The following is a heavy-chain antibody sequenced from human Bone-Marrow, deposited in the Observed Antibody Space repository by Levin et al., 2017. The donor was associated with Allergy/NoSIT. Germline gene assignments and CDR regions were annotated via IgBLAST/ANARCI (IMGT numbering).Heavy chain of an antibody. V-gene: IGHV3-23*01. D-gene: IGHD2-15*01. CDR1: GFTFNKFA. J-gene: IGHJ5*02. CDR3: AKDRIGYCSGGGCYNWFDP. CDR2: VSGGAGDST. Sequence: GGSLRLSCEASGFTFNKFAMSWVRQAPGKGLEWVSVVSGGAGDSTSYGDSVKGRFTISRDKSKNTVYLQMSSLRAEDTGGYYCAKDRIGYCSGGGCYNWFDPRGQGTVVTVSS.